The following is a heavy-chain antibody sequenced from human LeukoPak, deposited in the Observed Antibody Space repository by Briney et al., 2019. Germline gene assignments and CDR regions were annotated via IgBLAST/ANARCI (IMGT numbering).Heavy chain of an antibody. CDR2: ITGSTTGT. D-gene: IGHD3-10*02. CDR3: ARDLVSSGTGYFDL. J-gene: IGHJ2*01. CDR1: GFTFGNFG. Sequence: GGSLRRSCEASGFTFGNFGRTWVRQAPGKGLQWVSGITGSTTGTYYAASVKGRFTVSRDNSQKTLHLRMNSLRADDTAVYYCARDLVSSGTGYFDLWGRGTLVTVSS. V-gene: IGHV3-23*01.